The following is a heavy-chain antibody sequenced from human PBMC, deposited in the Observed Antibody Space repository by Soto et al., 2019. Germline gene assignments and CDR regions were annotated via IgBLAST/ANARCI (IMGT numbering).Heavy chain of an antibody. CDR3: ARRYSSGWWDY. V-gene: IGHV4-39*01. CDR1: GGSISSSSYY. J-gene: IGHJ4*02. D-gene: IGHD6-19*01. CDR2: IYYSGST. Sequence: PSETLSLTCTVSGGSISSSSYYWGWIRQPPGKGLEWIGSIYYSGSTYYNPSLKSRVTISVDTSKNQFSLKLSSVTAADTAVYYCARRYSSGWWDYWGQGTLVTVSS.